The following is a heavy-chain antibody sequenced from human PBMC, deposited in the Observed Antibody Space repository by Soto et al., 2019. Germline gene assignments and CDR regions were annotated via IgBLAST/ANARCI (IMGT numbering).Heavy chain of an antibody. J-gene: IGHJ6*02. CDR1: GGTFSSYA. CDR3: ARDRVVVVPAATPYYYYGMDV. D-gene: IGHD2-2*01. Sequence: GASVKVSCKASGGTFSSYAISWVRQAPGQGLEWMGGIIPIFGTANYAQKFQGRVTITAVESTSTAYMELSSLRSEDTAVYYCARDRVVVVPAATPYYYYGMDVWGQGTTVTVSS. CDR2: IIPIFGTA. V-gene: IGHV1-69*13.